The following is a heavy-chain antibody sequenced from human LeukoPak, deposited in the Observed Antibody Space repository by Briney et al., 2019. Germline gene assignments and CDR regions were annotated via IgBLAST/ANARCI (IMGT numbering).Heavy chain of an antibody. CDR2: ISDSGSAI. V-gene: IGHV3-48*03. Sequence: GGSLRLSCAVSGFTFSIFEMNWVRQAPGKGLGWVSYISDSGSAIYYADSVKGRLTISRDNAKNSLYLQMNSLRAEDTAVYYCATDLGSSRPNFWGQGILVTVSS. CDR3: ATDLGSSRPNF. J-gene: IGHJ4*02. CDR1: GFTFSIFE. D-gene: IGHD6-13*01.